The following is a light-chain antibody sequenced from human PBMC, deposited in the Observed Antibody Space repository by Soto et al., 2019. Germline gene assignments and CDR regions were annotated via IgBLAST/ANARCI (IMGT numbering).Light chain of an antibody. J-gene: IGKJ1*01. CDR2: GAS. V-gene: IGKV3-20*01. CDR3: QEYGSSRT. CDR1: QSVGSSY. Sequence: EIVLTQSPGTLSLSPGERATLSCRASQSVGSSYLAWYQQKPGQAPSLLIYGASSRATGIPDRFSGSGSGTDFTLTISRLEPEDFAVYYCQEYGSSRTFGQGTKVGIK.